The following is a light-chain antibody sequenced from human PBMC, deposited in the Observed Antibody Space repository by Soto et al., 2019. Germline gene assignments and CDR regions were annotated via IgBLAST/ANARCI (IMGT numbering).Light chain of an antibody. Sequence: DIEMTQSPSSVSASVGDRVTITCLASQTIDSWLAWYQQRPGKPPNLLIYKASTLASGVPSRFSGSGSGTEFTLTINSLQPDDFATYYCQQYHIYSGTFGQGTKVDIK. CDR3: QQYHIYSGT. CDR1: QTIDSW. J-gene: IGKJ1*01. CDR2: KAS. V-gene: IGKV1-5*03.